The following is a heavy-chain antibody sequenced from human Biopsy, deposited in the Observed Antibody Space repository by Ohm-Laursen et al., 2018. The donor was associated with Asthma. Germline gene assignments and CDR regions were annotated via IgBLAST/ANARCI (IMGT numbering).Heavy chain of an antibody. CDR1: GASIKTDDHY. Sequence: SETLSLTCTVSGASIKTDDHYWSWLRQPPGKGLEWFGFIHYSGSTSYNPSLKGGVTISVDTSKNQFSLKLSSVTAADTAVYYCARGVDRVTGLLDHFDSWGQVTLVTVSS. D-gene: IGHD2-21*02. CDR3: ARGVDRVTGLLDHFDS. CDR2: IHYSGST. J-gene: IGHJ4*02. V-gene: IGHV4-30-4*01.